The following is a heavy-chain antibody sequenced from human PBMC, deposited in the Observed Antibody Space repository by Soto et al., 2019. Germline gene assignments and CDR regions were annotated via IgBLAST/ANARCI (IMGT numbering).Heavy chain of an antibody. V-gene: IGHV4-31*03. CDR2: IYHSGIT. J-gene: IGHJ4*02. CDR3: ARDEVQGLAAGGRFDC. CDR1: GGSISSGGYY. D-gene: IGHD6-13*01. Sequence: QVQLQESGPGLVKPSETLSLTCTVSGGSISSGGYYWSWIRQHPGKGLEWIGYIYHSGITFYNPSLKRRVTISVDTSKNQFSLKLNSMTAADTAVYYCARDEVQGLAAGGRFDCWGQVTLVTVSS.